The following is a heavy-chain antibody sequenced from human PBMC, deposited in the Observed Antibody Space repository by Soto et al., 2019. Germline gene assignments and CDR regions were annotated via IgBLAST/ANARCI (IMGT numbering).Heavy chain of an antibody. CDR2: ISGSGGST. D-gene: IGHD2-21*01. J-gene: IGHJ3*02. V-gene: IGHV3-23*01. CDR1: GFTFSSYA. Sequence: GGSLRLSCAASGFTFSSYAMSWVRQAPGKGLEWVSAISGSGGSTYYADSVKGRFTISRDNSKNTLYLQMNSLRAEDRAVYYWAKGNGAYCGGDCYFLDAFDIWGQGTMVTVSS. CDR3: AKGNGAYCGGDCYFLDAFDI.